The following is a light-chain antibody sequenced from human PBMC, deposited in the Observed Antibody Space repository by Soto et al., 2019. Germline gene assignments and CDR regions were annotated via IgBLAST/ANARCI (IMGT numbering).Light chain of an antibody. CDR1: QSLVHGDGNTY. J-gene: IGKJ2*01. CDR2: KIP. CDR3: MQATPSYT. V-gene: IGKV2-24*01. Sequence: DIVLTQTPLSSPVTLGQPASISCRSSQSLVHGDGNTYFNWLLQRPGQPPRLLIYKIPKRSPGVPDRLSGSGAGTDFTLKISRVADEDVGVYYCMQATPSYTFGRGTKLEIK.